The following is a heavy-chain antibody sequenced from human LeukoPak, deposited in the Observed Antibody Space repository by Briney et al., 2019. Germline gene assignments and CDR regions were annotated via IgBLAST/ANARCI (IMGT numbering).Heavy chain of an antibody. J-gene: IGHJ2*01. CDR3: AADNYYDSSGYSFLWHFDL. V-gene: IGHV1-58*01. D-gene: IGHD3-22*01. CDR1: GFTFTNSA. CDR2: IVVGSGNT. Sequence: ASVKVSCKASGFTFTNSAVQWVRQARGQRLEWIGWIVVGSGNTNYAQKFQERVTITRDMSTSTAYMELRSLRSEDTAVYYCAADNYYDSSGYSFLWHFDLWGRGTLVTVSS.